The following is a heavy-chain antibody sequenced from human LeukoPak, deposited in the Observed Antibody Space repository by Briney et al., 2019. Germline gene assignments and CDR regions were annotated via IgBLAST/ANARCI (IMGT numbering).Heavy chain of an antibody. CDR3: TRDEAAATN. CDR1: GFTLSNYW. J-gene: IGHJ4*02. D-gene: IGHD6-13*01. V-gene: IGHV3-7*01. Sequence: RGSLRLSSAGSGFTLSNYWMSWVRQAPGKGPEWVANIKQDGREKHHVDSVKGRFTISRDHAKNSLYLQMNSLRADDTAVYYCTRDEAAATNWGQGTLVTVSS. CDR2: IKQDGREK.